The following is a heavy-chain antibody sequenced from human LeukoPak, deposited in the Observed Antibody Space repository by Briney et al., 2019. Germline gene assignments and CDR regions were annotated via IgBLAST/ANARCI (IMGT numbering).Heavy chain of an antibody. V-gene: IGHV4-34*01. CDR2: INHSGST. CDR1: GGSFSGYY. J-gene: IGHJ4*02. Sequence: PSETLSLTCAVYGGSFSGYYWTWIRQPPGKGLEWIGEINHSGSTNYNPSLKSRVTISVDTSKNQFSLKLSSVTAADTAVYYCARDAQDSSGWYYFDYWGQGTLATVSS. CDR3: ARDAQDSSGWYYFDY. D-gene: IGHD6-19*01.